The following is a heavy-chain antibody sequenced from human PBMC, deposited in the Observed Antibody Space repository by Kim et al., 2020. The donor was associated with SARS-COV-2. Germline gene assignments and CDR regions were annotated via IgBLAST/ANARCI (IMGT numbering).Heavy chain of an antibody. CDR3: ARYRAGYCSGGSCPTGYGMDV. Sequence: SETLSLTCTVSGGSISSGGYYWSWIRQHPGEGLEFIGYIYYSGSTYYNPSLKSRVTISVDTSKNQFSLKLSSVTAADTAVYYCARYRAGYCSGGSCPTGYGMDVWGQGTTVTVSS. V-gene: IGHV4-31*03. CDR2: IYYSGST. CDR1: GGSISSGGYY. D-gene: IGHD2-15*01. J-gene: IGHJ6*02.